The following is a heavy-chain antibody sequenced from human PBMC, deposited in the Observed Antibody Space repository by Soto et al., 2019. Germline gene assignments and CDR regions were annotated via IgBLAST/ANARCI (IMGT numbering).Heavy chain of an antibody. Sequence: EVQLVETGGGLIQPGGSLRLSCADSGFTVSSNYMSWVRQAPGKGLEWVSVIYSGGSTYYADSVKGRFTISRDNSKNTLYLQMNSLRAEDTAVYYCARFLWFGELAGWFDPWGQGTLVTVSS. CDR3: ARFLWFGELAGWFDP. CDR2: IYSGGST. V-gene: IGHV3-53*02. D-gene: IGHD3-10*01. J-gene: IGHJ5*02. CDR1: GFTVSSNY.